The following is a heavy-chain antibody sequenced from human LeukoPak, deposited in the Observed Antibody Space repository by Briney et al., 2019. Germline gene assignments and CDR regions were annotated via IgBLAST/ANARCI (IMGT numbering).Heavy chain of an antibody. CDR2: INPNSGGT. Sequence: ASVKVSCKASGYTFTGYYMHWVRQAPGQGLEWMGWINPNSGGTNYAQKFQGRVTMTRDTSISTAYMELSRLRSDDTAVYYCARPRTRLAWFDPWGQGTLVTVSS. J-gene: IGHJ5*02. D-gene: IGHD6-19*01. CDR3: ARPRTRLAWFDP. V-gene: IGHV1-2*02. CDR1: GYTFTGYY.